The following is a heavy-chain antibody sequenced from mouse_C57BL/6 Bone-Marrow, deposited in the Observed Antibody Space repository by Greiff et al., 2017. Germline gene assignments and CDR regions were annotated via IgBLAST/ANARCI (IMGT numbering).Heavy chain of an antibody. V-gene: IGHV1-69*01. D-gene: IGHD1-1*01. CDR1: GYTFTSYW. CDR3: ARWDYGSSLDY. Sequence: QVQLQQSGAELARPGASVKLSCKASGYTFTSYWMHWVKQRPGQGLEWIGEIDPSDSYTNYNQKFKGKSTLTVDKSSSTAYMQLSSLTSEDSAVYYCARWDYGSSLDYWGQGTTLTVSS. J-gene: IGHJ2*01. CDR2: IDPSDSYT.